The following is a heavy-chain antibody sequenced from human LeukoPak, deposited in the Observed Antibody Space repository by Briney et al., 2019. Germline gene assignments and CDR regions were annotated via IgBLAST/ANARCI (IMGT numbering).Heavy chain of an antibody. D-gene: IGHD2-2*02. Sequence: SVKVSCKASGGTFSSYAISWVRQAPGQGLEWMGGIIPIFGTANYAQKFQGRVTITADESTSTAYMELSSLRSEDTAVYYCARDPVPAAIGWINWFDPWGQGTLVTVSS. CDR1: GGTFSSYA. CDR3: ARDPVPAAIGWINWFDP. J-gene: IGHJ5*02. CDR2: IIPIFGTA. V-gene: IGHV1-69*13.